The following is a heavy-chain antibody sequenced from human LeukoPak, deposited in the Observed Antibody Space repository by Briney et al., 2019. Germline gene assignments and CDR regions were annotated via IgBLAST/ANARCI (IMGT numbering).Heavy chain of an antibody. CDR3: ASRSNSGYEFFDY. V-gene: IGHV5-51*01. J-gene: IGHJ4*02. CDR2: IYPGDSDT. CDR1: GYSFTSYW. Sequence: KLGESLKISCKGSGYSFTSYWIGWVRQMPGEGLEWMGIIYPGDSDTRYSPSFQGQVTISADKSISTAYLQWSSLKASDTAMYYCASRSNSGYEFFDYWGQGTLVTVSS. D-gene: IGHD5-12*01.